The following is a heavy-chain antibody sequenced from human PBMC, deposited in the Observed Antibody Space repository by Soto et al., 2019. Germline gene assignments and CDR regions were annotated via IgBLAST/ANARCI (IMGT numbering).Heavy chain of an antibody. V-gene: IGHV1-46*01. CDR3: ARDSGERSSWYSHYYYYGMGV. CDR2: INPSGGST. D-gene: IGHD6-13*01. Sequence: ASVKVSCKASGYTFTSYYMHWVRQAPGQGLEWMGIINPSGGSTSYAQKFQGRVTMTRDTSTSTVYMELSSLRSEDTAVYYCARDSGERSSWYSHYYYYGMGVWGQGTTVTVSS. CDR1: GYTFTSYY. J-gene: IGHJ6*02.